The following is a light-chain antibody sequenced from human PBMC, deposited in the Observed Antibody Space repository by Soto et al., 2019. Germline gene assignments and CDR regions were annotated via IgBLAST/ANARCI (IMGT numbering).Light chain of an antibody. CDR1: VLAKKY. J-gene: IGLJ1*01. CDR3: YSAADNNLRV. V-gene: IGLV3-27*01. CDR2: KDS. Sequence: SYELTQPSSVSVSPGQTARITCSGDVLAKKYARWFQQKPGQAPVLVIYKDSERPSGIPERFSGSSSVTTVNLTISGAQVEDEADYYCYSAADNNLRVFGTGTKPTVL.